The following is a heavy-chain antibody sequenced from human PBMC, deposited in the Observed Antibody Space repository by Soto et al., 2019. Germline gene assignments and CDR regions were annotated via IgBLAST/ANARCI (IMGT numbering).Heavy chain of an antibody. CDR1: GFTFSSYG. CDR2: IWYDGSNK. CDR3: ARVKEYSGYDQLPAFDI. D-gene: IGHD5-12*01. V-gene: IGHV3-33*01. J-gene: IGHJ3*02. Sequence: QVQLVESGGGVVQPGRSLRLSCAASGFTFSSYGMHWVRQAPGKGLEWVAVIWYDGSNKYYADSVTGRVTIARDNSKKRLYLQMNSLGADDTAVYYCARVKEYSGYDQLPAFDIWGQGTMVTVSS.